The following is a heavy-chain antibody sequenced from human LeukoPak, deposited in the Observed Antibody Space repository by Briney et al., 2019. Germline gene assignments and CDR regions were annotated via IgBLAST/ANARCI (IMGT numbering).Heavy chain of an antibody. CDR1: GGSFSGYY. CDR2: INHSGST. Sequence: SETLSLTCAVYGGSFSGYYWTWIRQPPGKGLHWIGEINHSGSTNYNPSLKSRVTKSVDTSKNQFSLKLTSVTAADTAVYYCARRGYCSGGSCYPSYFDSWGQGTLVTVSS. J-gene: IGHJ4*02. D-gene: IGHD2-15*01. CDR3: ARRGYCSGGSCYPSYFDS. V-gene: IGHV4-34*01.